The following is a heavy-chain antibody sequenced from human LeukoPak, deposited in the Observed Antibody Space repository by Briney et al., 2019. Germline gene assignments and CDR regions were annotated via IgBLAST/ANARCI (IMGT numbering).Heavy chain of an antibody. CDR3: AKDGFDP. CDR2: ISYDGSNK. CDR1: GFTFSSYA. Sequence: GGSLRLSCAASGFTFSSYAMHWVRQAPGKGLEWVAVISYDGSNKYYADSVKGRFTISRDNSKNTLYLQMNSLRAEDTAVYYCAKDGFDPWGQGTLVTVSS. V-gene: IGHV3-30*01. J-gene: IGHJ5*02.